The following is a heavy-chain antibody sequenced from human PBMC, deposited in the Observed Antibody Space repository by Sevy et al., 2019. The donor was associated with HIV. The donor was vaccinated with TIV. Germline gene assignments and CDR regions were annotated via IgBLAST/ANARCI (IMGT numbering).Heavy chain of an antibody. CDR3: ATTTRGYSYDSIPDTFDI. V-gene: IGHV1-2*02. CDR1: GYTFTGYY. CDR2: INPNIGDT. J-gene: IGHJ3*02. D-gene: IGHD5-18*01. Sequence: ASVKVSCKASGYTFTGYYIHWVRQAPGQGLEWMGWINPNIGDTNYAQNFQGRVTMTRDTSINTAYMDLRRLKSDDTAVYYCATTTRGYSYDSIPDTFDIRGQGTMVTVSS.